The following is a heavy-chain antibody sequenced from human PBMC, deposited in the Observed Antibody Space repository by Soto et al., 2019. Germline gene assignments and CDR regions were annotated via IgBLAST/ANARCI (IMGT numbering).Heavy chain of an antibody. V-gene: IGHV4-31*03. D-gene: IGHD4-17*01. CDR2: IYYSGRT. CDR3: ARDYGDYGAFAA. CDR1: GGSISSGGYY. Sequence: SETLSLTCTVSGGSISSGGYYWTWIREPPGKGLEWIGYIYYSGRTYYNPSLESRVTISVDPSKNQFSLKLSSVTAADTAVYYCARDYGDYGAFAAWGQGTMVTVSS. J-gene: IGHJ5*02.